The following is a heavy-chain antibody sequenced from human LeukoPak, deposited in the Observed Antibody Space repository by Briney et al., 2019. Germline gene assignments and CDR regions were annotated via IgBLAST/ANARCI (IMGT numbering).Heavy chain of an antibody. CDR3: ARYGKSGTYSHGFDV. D-gene: IGHD3-10*01. CDR2: IYPGDSDT. J-gene: IGHJ3*01. V-gene: IGHV5-51*01. Sequence: PGESLKISCEAFGYSFTGHWIGWVRQVPGRGLEFLGTIYPGDSDTRYSPSFEGRVTISADKSINTAYLQWSGLRASDTAMYYCARYGKSGTYSHGFDVWGQGTMVIVSS. CDR1: GYSFTGHW.